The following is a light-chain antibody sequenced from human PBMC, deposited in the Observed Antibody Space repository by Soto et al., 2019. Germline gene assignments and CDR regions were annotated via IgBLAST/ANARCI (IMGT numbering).Light chain of an antibody. Sequence: QSVLTQPPSVSAAPGQRVTLSCTGSSSNIGAGYDVHWYQQLPGTAPKLLIYGTINRPSGVPDRFSGSKSGPSASLAITGLQDEDEADYYCQSYDISRIWALGGRTKLTVL. CDR3: QSYDISRIWA. CDR1: SSNIGAGYD. J-gene: IGLJ3*02. CDR2: GTI. V-gene: IGLV1-40*01.